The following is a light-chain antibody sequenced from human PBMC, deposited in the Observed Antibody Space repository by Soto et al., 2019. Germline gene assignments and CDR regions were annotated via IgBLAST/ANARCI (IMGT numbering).Light chain of an antibody. V-gene: IGKV3-15*01. CDR3: QQYNDWPTLT. CDR1: QSVRTN. CDR2: GAS. J-gene: IGKJ4*01. Sequence: IVMTQSPATLSVSPVDRATLSCMASQSVRTNLAWYQLTPGQAPRLLIYGASTRATGVPARFSGTGSGTDFTLTISSLQSDDFAVYYCQQYNDWPTLTFGGGTKVDIK.